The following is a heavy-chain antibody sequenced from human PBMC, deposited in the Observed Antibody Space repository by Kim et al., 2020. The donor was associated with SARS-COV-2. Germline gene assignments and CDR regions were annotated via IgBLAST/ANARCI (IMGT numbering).Heavy chain of an antibody. V-gene: IGHV3-7*01. CDR1: GFTFSSYW. Sequence: GGSLRLSCAASGFTFSSYWMSWVRQAPGKGLEWVANIKQDGSEKYYVDSVKGRFTISRDNAKNSLYLQMNSLRAEDTAVYYCARVFSALSWIIAARPDAFDIWGQGTMVTVSS. J-gene: IGHJ3*02. D-gene: IGHD6-6*01. CDR2: IKQDGSEK. CDR3: ARVFSALSWIIAARPDAFDI.